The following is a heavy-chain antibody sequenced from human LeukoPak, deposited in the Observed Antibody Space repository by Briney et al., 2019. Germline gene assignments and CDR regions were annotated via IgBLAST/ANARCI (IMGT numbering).Heavy chain of an antibody. D-gene: IGHD2-2*02. CDR1: GFTFSKAW. V-gene: IGHV3-15*01. J-gene: IGHJ4*02. CDR3: TSGGDCRTTSCYTD. CDR2: IKSKSDGGTT. Sequence: GGSLRLSCAASGFTFSKAWMSWVRQAPGKGLEWVGRIKSKSDGGTTDYAAPVKGRFTISRDESKNTLYLHMDSLKTEDTAVYYCTSGGDCRTTSCYTDWGQGTLVTVSS.